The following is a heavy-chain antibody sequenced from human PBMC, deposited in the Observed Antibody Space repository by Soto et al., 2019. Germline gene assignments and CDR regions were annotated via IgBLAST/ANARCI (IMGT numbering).Heavy chain of an antibody. V-gene: IGHV3-21*01. J-gene: IGHJ6*02. D-gene: IGHD1-1*01. CDR2: ISSSSSYI. CDR3: ARGGGTTDYYYYGMDV. Sequence: RLSCAASGFTFSSYSMNWVRQAPGKGLEWVSSISSSSSYIYYADSVKGRFTISRDNAKNSLYLQMNSLRAEDTAVYYCARGGGTTDYYYYGMDVWGQGTTVTVSS. CDR1: GFTFSSYS.